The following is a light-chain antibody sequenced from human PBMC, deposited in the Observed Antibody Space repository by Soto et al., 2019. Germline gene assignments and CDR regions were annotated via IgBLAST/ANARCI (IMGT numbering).Light chain of an antibody. CDR2: LNSDGSH. V-gene: IGLV4-69*01. CDR1: SGYSTYG. J-gene: IGLJ3*02. CDR3: QTWGTGIWV. Sequence: QPVLTRSPSASASLGASVKLTCTLSSGYSTYGIAWHQQQPEKGPRFLMKLNSDGSHNKGDGIPDRFSGSSSGAERYLTISSLQLEDEADYYCQTWGTGIWVFGGGTKVTVL.